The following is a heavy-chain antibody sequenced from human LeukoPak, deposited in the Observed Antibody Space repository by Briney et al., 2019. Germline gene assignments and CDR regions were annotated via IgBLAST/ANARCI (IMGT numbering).Heavy chain of an antibody. CDR2: IKEGGREK. Sequence: GGSLRLSCAASGFTFTTYWMTWVRGAPGGGGECVGNIKEGGREKYYGDSVGGRFTLSRDNPEHTVSVQVRRVSVEDGCVYYCAKAAVGEVFAFDYWGQGTLVTVSP. J-gene: IGHJ4*02. CDR1: GFTFTTYW. D-gene: IGHD1-26*01. V-gene: IGHV3-7*01. CDR3: AKAAVGEVFAFDY.